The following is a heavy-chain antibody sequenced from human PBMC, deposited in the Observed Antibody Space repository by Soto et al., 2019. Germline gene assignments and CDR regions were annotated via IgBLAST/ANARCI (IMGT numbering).Heavy chain of an antibody. CDR2: ISWNSGSI. Sequence: EVQLVESGGGLVQPGRSLRLSCAASGFTFDDYAMHWVRQAPGKGLEWVSGISWNSGSIGYADSVKGLCTISKDNAKNSLYLQMNSLRAEDTALYYCAKVRTRYGSGSYYLDYWGQGTLVTVSS. D-gene: IGHD3-10*01. J-gene: IGHJ4*02. CDR1: GFTFDDYA. V-gene: IGHV3-9*01. CDR3: AKVRTRYGSGSYYLDY.